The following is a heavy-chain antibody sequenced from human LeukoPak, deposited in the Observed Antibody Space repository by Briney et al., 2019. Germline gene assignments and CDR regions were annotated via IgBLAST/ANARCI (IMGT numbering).Heavy chain of an antibody. J-gene: IGHJ3*02. D-gene: IGHD3-10*01. Sequence: GGSLRLSCAASGFTFSSYGMHWVRQAPGKGLEWVAFIRYDGSNKYYADSVKGRFTISRDNAKNPLYLQMNSLRAEDTAVYYCARGGTMVRGVRDAFDIWGQGTMVTVSS. V-gene: IGHV3-30*02. CDR2: IRYDGSNK. CDR1: GFTFSSYG. CDR3: ARGGTMVRGVRDAFDI.